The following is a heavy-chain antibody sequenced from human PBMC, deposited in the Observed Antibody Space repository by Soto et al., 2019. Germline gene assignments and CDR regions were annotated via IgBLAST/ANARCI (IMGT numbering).Heavy chain of an antibody. CDR3: AREGARXTIFGVVINSGWFDP. CDR2: IYYSGST. J-gene: IGHJ5*02. CDR1: GGSISSYY. V-gene: IGHV4-59*01. Sequence: PSEXLSLTCTVSGGSISSYYWSWIRQPPGKGLXXIGYIYYSGSTNYNPSLKSRVTISVDTSKNQFSLKLSSVTAADTAAYYCAREGARXTIFGVVINSGWFDPWGQGTLVTVSS. D-gene: IGHD3-3*01.